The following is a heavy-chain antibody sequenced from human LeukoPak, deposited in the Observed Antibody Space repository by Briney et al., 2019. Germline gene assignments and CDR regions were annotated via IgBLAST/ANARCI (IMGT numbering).Heavy chain of an antibody. CDR1: GFTFSDHY. CDR3: ATLAVAGKGDFDY. J-gene: IGHJ4*02. CDR2: TRNKANSYTT. V-gene: IGHV3-72*01. Sequence: GGSLRLSCAASGFTFSDHYMDWVRQAPGKGLEWVGRTRNKANSYTTEYAASVKGRFTISRDDSKNSPYLQMNSLKTEDTAVYYCATLAVAGKGDFDYWGQGTLVTVSS. D-gene: IGHD6-19*01.